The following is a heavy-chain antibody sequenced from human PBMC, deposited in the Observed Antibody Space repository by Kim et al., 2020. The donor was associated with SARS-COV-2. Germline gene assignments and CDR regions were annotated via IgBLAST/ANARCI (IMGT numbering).Heavy chain of an antibody. V-gene: IGHV1-69*01. CDR3: ARLYSSSWFSSRLDAFDI. D-gene: IGHD6-13*01. J-gene: IGHJ3*02. Sequence: QGRVTITADESTSTAYMELSSLRSEDTAVYYCARLYSSSWFSSRLDAFDIWGQGTMVTVSS.